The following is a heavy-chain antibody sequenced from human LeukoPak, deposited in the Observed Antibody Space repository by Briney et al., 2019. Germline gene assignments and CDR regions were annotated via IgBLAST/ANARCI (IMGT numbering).Heavy chain of an antibody. CDR3: VRGNYDNRGYSNAFDI. CDR1: GGSLSSYY. J-gene: IGHJ3*02. CDR2: VHYTGTT. D-gene: IGHD3-22*01. V-gene: IGHV4-59*01. Sequence: SETLSLTCIVSGGSLSSYYWIWIRQPPGKGLEWIGYVHYTGTTNSNPSLKSRVTISADTSKNRFSLKLSSVTAADTAIYYCVRGNYDNRGYSNAFDIWGQGTMVTVSS.